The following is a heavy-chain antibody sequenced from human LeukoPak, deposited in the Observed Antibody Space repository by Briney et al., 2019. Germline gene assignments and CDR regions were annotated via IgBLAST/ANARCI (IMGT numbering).Heavy chain of an antibody. V-gene: IGHV3-21*01. CDR2: ISSTSSHM. Sequence: GGSLRLSCAASGFTFGSYTMNWVRQAPGKGLEWVSSISSTSSHMYYADSVKGRFTISRDNAKNSLYLQMNSLRAEDTAFYYCARDTRVTVVIPFDFWGQGTLVSVSS. J-gene: IGHJ4*02. CDR3: ARDTRVTVVIPFDF. D-gene: IGHD4-23*01. CDR1: GFTFGSYT.